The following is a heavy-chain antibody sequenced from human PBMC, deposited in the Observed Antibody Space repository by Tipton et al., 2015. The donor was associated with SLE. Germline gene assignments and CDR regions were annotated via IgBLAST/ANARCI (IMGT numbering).Heavy chain of an antibody. D-gene: IGHD3-16*01. V-gene: IGHV4-59*01. J-gene: IGHJ6*03. Sequence: LRLSCAASGFTFSSYAMHWVRQAPGKGLEWIGYIYYSGSTNYNPSLKSRVTISVDTSKNQFSLKLSSVTAADTAVYYCARVGVTLYYYYMDVWGKGTTVTVSS. CDR2: IYYSGST. CDR3: ARVGVTLYYYYMDV. CDR1: GFTFSSYA.